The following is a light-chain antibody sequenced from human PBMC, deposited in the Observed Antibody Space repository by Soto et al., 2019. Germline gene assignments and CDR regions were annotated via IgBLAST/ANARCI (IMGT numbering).Light chain of an antibody. V-gene: IGKV3-15*01. CDR3: QQYSDWPIT. CDR1: QSISNT. CDR2: GAS. Sequence: EIVMTQSPATLSVSPGATVTLSCRASQSISNTLVWYQQKPGQAPRLLISGASNRATNIPARFRGSGSGTEFTLTISSLQSEDFAVYYCQQYSDWPITFGQGTRLEI. J-gene: IGKJ5*01.